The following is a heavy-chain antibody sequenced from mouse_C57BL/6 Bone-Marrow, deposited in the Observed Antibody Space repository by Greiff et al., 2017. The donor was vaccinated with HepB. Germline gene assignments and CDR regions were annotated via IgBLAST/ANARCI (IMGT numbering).Heavy chain of an antibody. CDR3: ARGSTVVPPPVVAD. V-gene: IGHV1-55*01. Sequence: QVQLQQPGAELVKPGASVKMSCKASGYTFTSYWITWVKQRPGQGLEWIGDIYPGSGSTNYNEKFKSKATLTVDTSSSTAYMQLSSLTSEDSAVYYCARGSTVVPPPVVADWGQGTLVTVSA. J-gene: IGHJ3*01. D-gene: IGHD1-1*01. CDR1: GYTFTSYW. CDR2: IYPGSGST.